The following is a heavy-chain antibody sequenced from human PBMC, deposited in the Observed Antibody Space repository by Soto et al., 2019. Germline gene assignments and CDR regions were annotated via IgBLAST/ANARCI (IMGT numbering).Heavy chain of an antibody. D-gene: IGHD3-16*01. CDR2: IYYSGST. J-gene: IGHJ4*01. CDR3: ARDPDYIWGSYFDY. Sequence: PSETLSLTCTVSGGSISSGGYYWSWILHHPGKGLEWIGYIYYSGSTYYNPSLKSRVTISVDTSKNQFSLKLSSVTAADTAVYYCARDPDYIWGSYFDYWGQGTLVTVSS. V-gene: IGHV4-31*03. CDR1: GGSISSGGYY.